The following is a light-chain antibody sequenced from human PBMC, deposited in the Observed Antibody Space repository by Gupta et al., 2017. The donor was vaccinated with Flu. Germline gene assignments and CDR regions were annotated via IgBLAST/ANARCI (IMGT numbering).Light chain of an antibody. CDR2: GAS. CDR3: EQYGSSPYS. Sequence: EILLTQSPGILSLSPGDRATLSCRASQSVNSGALAWYQQKPGQAPRLLIYGASSRATGTPDRFSGSGFGTEFSLTISRLEPEDFALYYCEQYGSSPYSFGQGTEIEIK. CDR1: QSVNSGA. J-gene: IGKJ2*03. V-gene: IGKV3-20*01.